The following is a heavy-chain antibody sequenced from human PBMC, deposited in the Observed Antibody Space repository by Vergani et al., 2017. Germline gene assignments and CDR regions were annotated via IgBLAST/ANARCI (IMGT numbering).Heavy chain of an antibody. J-gene: IGHJ4*02. Sequence: EVQLVESGGGLVQPGRSLRLSCAASGFTLDDYAMHWVRQAPGKGLEWVSGISWNSGSIGYADSVKGRFTISRDNAKNSLYLQMNSLRAEDTALYYCARAWRGPTRGPFDYWGQGTLVTVSS. CDR1: GFTLDDYA. CDR2: ISWNSGSI. CDR3: ARAWRGPTRGPFDY. V-gene: IGHV3-9*01. D-gene: IGHD3-3*01.